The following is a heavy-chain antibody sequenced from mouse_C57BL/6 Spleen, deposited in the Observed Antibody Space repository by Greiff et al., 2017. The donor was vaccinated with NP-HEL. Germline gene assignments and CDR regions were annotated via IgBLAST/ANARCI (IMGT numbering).Heavy chain of an antibody. CDR3: ARDQDYDAMDY. Sequence: VQLKESGPGLVKPSQSLSLTCSVTGYSITSGYYWNWIRQFPGNKLEWMGYISYDGSNNYNPSLKNRISITRDTSKNQFFLKLNSVTTEDTATYYCARDQDYDAMDYWGQGTSVTVSS. D-gene: IGHD3-2*02. J-gene: IGHJ4*01. CDR1: GYSITSGYY. CDR2: ISYDGSN. V-gene: IGHV3-6*01.